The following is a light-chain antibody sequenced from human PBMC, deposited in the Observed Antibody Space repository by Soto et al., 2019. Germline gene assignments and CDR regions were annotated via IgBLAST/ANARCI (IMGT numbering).Light chain of an antibody. J-gene: IGKJ1*01. V-gene: IGKV3-15*01. CDR2: GAS. CDR3: QQYNNWPRT. Sequence: EIVMTQSPATLSVSPGERATLSCRASRSVSSNLAWYQQKPGQAPRLLIYGASTRATGIPARFSGSGSGTEFTLTISSLQSEDFAFYYCQQYNNWPRTFGQGTKVDIK. CDR1: RSVSSN.